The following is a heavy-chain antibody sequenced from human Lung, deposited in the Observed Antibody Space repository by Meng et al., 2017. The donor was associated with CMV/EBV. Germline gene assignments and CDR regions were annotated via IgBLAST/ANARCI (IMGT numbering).Heavy chain of an antibody. CDR1: GFNFNNYW. Sequence: GGSXRLXCVGSGFNFNNYWMNWVRQAPGKGLEWVANINEDGSETYYLDSVKGRFTISRDNAKNSLFLQMNSLRADDTAVYYCARDPRGDVGVTFDYWGQAILVTVSS. J-gene: IGHJ4*02. D-gene: IGHD3-10*01. CDR3: ARDPRGDVGVTFDY. CDR2: INEDGSET. V-gene: IGHV3-7*01.